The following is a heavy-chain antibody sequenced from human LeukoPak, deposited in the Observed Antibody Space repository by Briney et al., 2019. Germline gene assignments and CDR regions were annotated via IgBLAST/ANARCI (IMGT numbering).Heavy chain of an antibody. CDR3: ARGGGYSYGLEYFDY. CDR1: GYTFTGYY. CDR2: INPNSGGT. Sequence: ASVKVSCKASGYTFTGYYMHWVRQAPGQGLEWMGWINPNSGGTNYAQKFQGRVTMTRDTSISTAYMELSRLRSDDTAVYYCARGGGYSYGLEYFDYWGQGTLVTVSS. D-gene: IGHD5-18*01. J-gene: IGHJ4*02. V-gene: IGHV1-2*02.